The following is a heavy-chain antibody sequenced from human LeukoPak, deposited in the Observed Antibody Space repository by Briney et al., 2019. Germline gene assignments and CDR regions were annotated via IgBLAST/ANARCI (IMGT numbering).Heavy chain of an antibody. J-gene: IGHJ4*02. Sequence: ASVKVACKASGYTSTSYGISWVRQAPGQGLEWMGWISAYNGNTNYAQKLQGRVTMTTDTSTSTAYMELRSLRSDDTAVYYCARDRLLRYPGYWGQGTLVTVSS. D-gene: IGHD2-15*01. CDR3: ARDRLLRYPGY. V-gene: IGHV1-18*04. CDR2: ISAYNGNT. CDR1: GYTSTSYG.